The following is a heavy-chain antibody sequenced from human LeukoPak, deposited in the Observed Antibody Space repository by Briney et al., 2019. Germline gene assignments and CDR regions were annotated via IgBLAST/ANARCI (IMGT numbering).Heavy chain of an antibody. D-gene: IGHD2-2*01. CDR1: GFTFSSYG. CDR3: AKGGTVLPAAMLEWEYYDYYMDV. J-gene: IGHJ6*03. V-gene: IGHV3-30*02. CDR2: IRYDGSNK. Sequence: GGSLRLSCAASGFTFSSYGMHWVRQAPGKGLEWVAFIRYDGSNKYYADSVKGRFTISRDNSKNTRYLQMNSLRAEDTAVYYCAKGGTVLPAAMLEWEYYDYYMDVWGKGTTVTISS.